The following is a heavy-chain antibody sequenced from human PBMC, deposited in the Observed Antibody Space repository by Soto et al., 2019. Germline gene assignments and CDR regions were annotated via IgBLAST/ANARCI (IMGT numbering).Heavy chain of an antibody. D-gene: IGHD3-16*01. Sequence: QVQLQQSGPGLEKPSQTLSLTCTVSGGSISSGDYYLTWIRQPPGKGLEWIGYTYYSGSTSYNPSLKSRVTMSVDTSKNQLSLKLSSVTAADTAVYYCAGTYVPGTTLAYYFYGMDVWGQGTTVTVSS. V-gene: IGHV4-30-4*01. CDR1: GGSISSGDYY. CDR2: TYYSGST. CDR3: AGTYVPGTTLAYYFYGMDV. J-gene: IGHJ6*02.